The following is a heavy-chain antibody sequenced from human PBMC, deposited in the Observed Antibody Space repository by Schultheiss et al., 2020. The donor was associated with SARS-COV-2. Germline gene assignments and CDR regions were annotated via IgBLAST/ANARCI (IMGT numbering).Heavy chain of an antibody. V-gene: IGHV3-48*01. J-gene: IGHJ4*02. CDR2: ISSSSSTI. CDR1: GFTFSSYS. Sequence: GGSLRLSCAASGFTFSSYSMNWVRQAPGKGLEWVSYISSSSSTIYYADSVKGRFTISRDNSKSTMYLQTSRLTPEDTAVYYCVNKWYWGQGTLVTVSS. CDR3: VNKWY. D-gene: IGHD2-8*01.